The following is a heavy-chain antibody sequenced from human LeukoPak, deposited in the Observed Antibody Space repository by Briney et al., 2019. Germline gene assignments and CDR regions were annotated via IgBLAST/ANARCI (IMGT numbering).Heavy chain of an antibody. CDR3: AKSGEVGRGSSSWYYFDY. V-gene: IGHV3-9*03. CDR2: ISWNSGSI. D-gene: IGHD6-13*01. J-gene: IGHJ4*02. CDR1: GFTFDDYA. Sequence: GGSLRLSCAASGFTFDDYAMHWVRQAPGKGLEWASGISWNSGSIGYADSVKGRFTISRDNAKNSLYLQMNSLRAEDMALYYCAKSGEVGRGSSSWYYFDYWGQGTLVTVSS.